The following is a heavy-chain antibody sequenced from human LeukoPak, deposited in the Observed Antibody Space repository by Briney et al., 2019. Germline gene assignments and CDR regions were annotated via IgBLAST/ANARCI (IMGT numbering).Heavy chain of an antibody. CDR1: GGSFSGYY. CDR3: ARSKWGYAFDI. J-gene: IGHJ3*02. D-gene: IGHD7-27*01. V-gene: IGHV4-34*11. CDR2: IYYSGST. Sequence: PSETLSLTCAVYGGSFSGYYWSWIRQPPGKGLEWIGYIYYSGSTNYNPSLKSRVTISLDTSKNQFSLKLSSVTAADTAVYFCARSKWGYAFDIWGQGTMVTFSS.